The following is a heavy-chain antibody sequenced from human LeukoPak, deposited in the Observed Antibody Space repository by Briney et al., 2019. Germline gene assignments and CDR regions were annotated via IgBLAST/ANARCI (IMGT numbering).Heavy chain of an antibody. CDR2: IGTAGDT. CDR1: GFTFSSYW. CDR3: TRASYSSGWSVDY. D-gene: IGHD6-19*01. J-gene: IGHJ4*02. V-gene: IGHV3-13*04. Sequence: GGSLRLSCAASGFTFSSYWMHWVRQASGKGLEWVSAIGTAGDTYYPGSVKGRFTISRENAKNSLYLQMNSLRAGDTAVYYCTRASYSSGWSVDYWGQGTLVTVSS.